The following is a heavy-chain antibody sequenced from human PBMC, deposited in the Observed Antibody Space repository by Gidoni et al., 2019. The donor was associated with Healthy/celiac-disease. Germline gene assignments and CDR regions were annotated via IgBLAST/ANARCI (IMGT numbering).Heavy chain of an antibody. D-gene: IGHD4-17*01. CDR1: GGSFSGYY. CDR3: ATLPHSSRKTTLEPFYVDY. J-gene: IGHJ4*02. CDR2: INHSGST. Sequence: QVQLQQWGAGLLKPSETLSLTCAVYGGSFSGYYWSWIRQPPGKGLEWIGEINHSGSTNYNPSLKSRVTISVDTSKNQFSLKLSSVTAADTAVYYCATLPHSSRKTTLEPFYVDYWGQGTLVTVSS. V-gene: IGHV4-34*01.